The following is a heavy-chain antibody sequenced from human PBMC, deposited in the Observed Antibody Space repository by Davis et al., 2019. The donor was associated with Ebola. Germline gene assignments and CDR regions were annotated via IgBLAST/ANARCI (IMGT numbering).Heavy chain of an antibody. D-gene: IGHD6-6*01. Sequence: GESLKISCAASGFTVSSNYMSWVRQAPGKGLEWVSVIYSGGSTYYADSVKGRFTISRDNSKNTLYLQMNSLRAEDTAVYYCARSYSSSRSGMDVWGQGTTVTVSS. CDR1: GFTVSSNY. V-gene: IGHV3-66*01. CDR2: IYSGGST. CDR3: ARSYSSSRSGMDV. J-gene: IGHJ6*02.